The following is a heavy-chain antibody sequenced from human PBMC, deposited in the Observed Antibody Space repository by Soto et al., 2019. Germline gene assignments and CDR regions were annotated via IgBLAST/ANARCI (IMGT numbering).Heavy chain of an antibody. J-gene: IGHJ6*02. CDR2: IYSHDDT. CDR1: GGSVSSNDYS. D-gene: IGHD2-2*03. V-gene: IGHV4-39*01. CDR3: VRLNGYCVSTKCRAYYGMDV. Sequence: QLQLQESGPGLVKPSETLSLTCTVSGGSVSSNDYSWGWVRQSPGMGLEWIGAIYSHDDTHYNPSLLSRVTISVDTSKNEFSLRLNSVTAADTAVYYCVRLNGYCVSTKCRAYYGMDVWGQGTTVTVSS.